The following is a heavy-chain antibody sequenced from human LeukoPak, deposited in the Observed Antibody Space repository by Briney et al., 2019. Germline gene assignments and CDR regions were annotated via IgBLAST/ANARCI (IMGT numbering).Heavy chain of an antibody. D-gene: IGHD3-16*01. J-gene: IGHJ4*02. CDR3: TTDRPNTFETIDY. CDR1: GFTFSNAW. V-gene: IGHV3-15*01. Sequence: PGQCLTPSRAATGFTFSNAWMSCVRQAPRKAMEWVGCIKSRADGETTDYAAPVKGRVTISRHDSTNTLYLQMNSLKTEDTPVYYCTTDRPNTFETIDYWGQGTLVTVSS. CDR2: IKSRADGETT.